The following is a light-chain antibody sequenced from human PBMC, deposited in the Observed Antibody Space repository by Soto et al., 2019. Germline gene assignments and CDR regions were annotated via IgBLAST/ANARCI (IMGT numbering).Light chain of an antibody. V-gene: IGLV2-8*01. Sequence: QSALTQPPSASGSPGQSVTISCTGTSSDVGAYNYVSWYQQHAGKAPKLVIYEVTKRPSGVPDRFSGSKSANTASLTVSGLQAEDEYYYYCSSCASSNTWVFGGGTQLTVL. CDR2: EVT. J-gene: IGLJ3*02. CDR1: SSDVGAYNY. CDR3: SSCASSNTWV.